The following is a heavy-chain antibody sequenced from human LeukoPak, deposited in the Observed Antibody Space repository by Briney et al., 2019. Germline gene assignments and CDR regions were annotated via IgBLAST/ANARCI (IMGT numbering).Heavy chain of an antibody. V-gene: IGHV3-74*01. CDR3: ASPETGGFFDY. J-gene: IGHJ4*02. CDR2: INGDGSST. CDR1: GFTFSSHW. D-gene: IGHD7-27*01. Sequence: SXXASGFTFSSHWVHWVRQVPGKGLVWVSRINGDGSSTNYADSVKGRFTISRDNAKNTLYLQMNSLTIEDTAVYYCASPETGGFFDYWGQGTLVTVAS.